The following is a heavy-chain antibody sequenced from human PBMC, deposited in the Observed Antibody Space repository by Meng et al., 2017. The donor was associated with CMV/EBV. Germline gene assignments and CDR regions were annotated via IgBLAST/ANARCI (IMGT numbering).Heavy chain of an antibody. CDR2: ISSSGTTI. Sequence: GGSLRLSCAASGFTFSSYEMTWVRQAPGKGLQWVSYISSSGTTIYYADSVKGRFTISRDNAKNSLYLQMNSLRAEDTAVYYCARDGLECSSTSCDYYYYYGMDVWGQGTTVTVSS. J-gene: IGHJ6*02. CDR1: GFTFSSYE. V-gene: IGHV3-48*03. D-gene: IGHD2-2*01. CDR3: ARDGLECSSTSCDYYYYYGMDV.